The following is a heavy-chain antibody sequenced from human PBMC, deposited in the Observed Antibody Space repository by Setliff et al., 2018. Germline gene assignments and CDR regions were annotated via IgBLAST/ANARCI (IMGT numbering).Heavy chain of an antibody. CDR1: GGSISSYY. CDR2: VYYSGST. J-gene: IGHJ6*02. Sequence: SETLSLTCTVSGGSISSYYWSWIRQPPGKGLEWIGYVYYSGSTNYNPSLKRRVTISVDTSKNQFSLKLSSVTAADTAVYYCARGANSRGYYYGIDVWGQGTTVTVSS. V-gene: IGHV4-59*01. CDR3: ARGANSRGYYYGIDV. D-gene: IGHD1-1*01.